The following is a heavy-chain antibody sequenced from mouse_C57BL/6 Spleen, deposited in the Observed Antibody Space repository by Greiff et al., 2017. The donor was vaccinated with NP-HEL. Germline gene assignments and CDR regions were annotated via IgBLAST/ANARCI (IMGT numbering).Heavy chain of an antibody. Sequence: QVQLKESGAELVKPGASVKLSCKASGYTFTEYTIHWVKQRSGQGLEWIGWFYPGSGSIKYNEKFKDKATLTADKSSSTVYMELSRLTSEDSAVYFCARHEDEAYGYGGAMDYWGQGTSVTVSS. CDR3: ARHEDEAYGYGGAMDY. CDR1: GYTFTEYT. V-gene: IGHV1-62-2*01. CDR2: FYPGSGSI. D-gene: IGHD2-2*01. J-gene: IGHJ4*01.